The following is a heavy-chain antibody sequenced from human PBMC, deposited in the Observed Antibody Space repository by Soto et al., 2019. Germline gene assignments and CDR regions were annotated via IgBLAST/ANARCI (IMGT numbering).Heavy chain of an antibody. CDR2: ISYDGSNK. CDR3: AKDSPCSSTSCPPHMDV. Sequence: QVQLVESGGGVVQPGRSLRLSCAASGFTFSSYGMHWVRQAPGKGLEWVAVISYDGSNKYYADSVKGRFTISRDNSKNTLYLQMNSLRAEDTAVYYCAKDSPCSSTSCPPHMDVWGQGTTVTVFS. J-gene: IGHJ6*02. D-gene: IGHD2-2*01. V-gene: IGHV3-30*18. CDR1: GFTFSSYG.